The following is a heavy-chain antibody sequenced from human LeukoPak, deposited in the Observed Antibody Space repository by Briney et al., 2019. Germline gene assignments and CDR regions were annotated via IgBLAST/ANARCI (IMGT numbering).Heavy chain of an antibody. CDR1: GFTFSNAW. CDR3: TTEGPFDSSGYSVSPH. CDR2: IKSKTDGGTT. V-gene: IGHV3-15*01. D-gene: IGHD3-22*01. J-gene: IGHJ4*02. Sequence: GGSLRLSCAASGFTFSNAWMSWVRQAPGKGLEWVGRIKSKTDGGTTDYAAPVKGRFTISRDDSKNTLYLQMNSLKTEDTAVYYCTTEGPFDSSGYSVSPHWGQGTLVTVSS.